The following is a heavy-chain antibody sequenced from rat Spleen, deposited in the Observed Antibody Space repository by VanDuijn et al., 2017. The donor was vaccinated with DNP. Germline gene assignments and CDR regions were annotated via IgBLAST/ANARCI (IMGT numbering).Heavy chain of an antibody. Sequence: VLLQESGPGLVKPSQSLSLTCSVTFYSITSSNKWNWIRKFPENKLEWMGHIDGAGSTNYNPSLKSRISITRDTSKNQFFLQLNSVTTEDTATYYCARGAGSPYWYFDFWGPGTMVTVSS. CDR2: IDGAGST. V-gene: IGHV3-3*01. D-gene: IGHD5-1*01. CDR1: FYSITSSNK. J-gene: IGHJ1*01. CDR3: ARGAGSPYWYFDF.